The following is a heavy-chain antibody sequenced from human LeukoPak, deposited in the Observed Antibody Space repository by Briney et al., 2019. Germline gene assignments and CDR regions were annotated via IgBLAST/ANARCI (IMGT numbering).Heavy chain of an antibody. CDR1: GFTFSSYG. J-gene: IGHJ6*02. V-gene: IGHV3-30*18. CDR3: AKDKRRRGYSYGCSHYGMDV. CDR2: ISYDGSNK. Sequence: GGSLRLSCAASGFTFSSYGMHWVRQAPGKGLEWVAVISYDGSNKYYADSVKGRFTISRDNSKNTPYLQMNSLRAEDTAVYYCAKDKRRRGYSYGCSHYGMDVWGQGTTVTVSS. D-gene: IGHD5-18*01.